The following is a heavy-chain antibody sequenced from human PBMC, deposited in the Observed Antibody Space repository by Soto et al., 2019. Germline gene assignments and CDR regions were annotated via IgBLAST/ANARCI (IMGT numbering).Heavy chain of an antibody. J-gene: IGHJ3*02. CDR3: AHRRASVAATGDVFDI. CDR2: IYWDDDK. Sequence: QITLKESGPTLVKPTQTLTLTCTFSGFSLRTSGVGVGWIRQPPGKALEWLALIYWDDDKRYSPSLKSRLTIAKDTSKNQVVLTMTNMDPVDTATYYCAHRRASVAATGDVFDIWGQGTMVTVSS. D-gene: IGHD6-13*01. CDR1: GFSLRTSGVG. V-gene: IGHV2-5*02.